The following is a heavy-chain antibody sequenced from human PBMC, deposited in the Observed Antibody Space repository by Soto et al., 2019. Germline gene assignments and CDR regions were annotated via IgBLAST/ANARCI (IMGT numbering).Heavy chain of an antibody. CDR1: GFTFSDYY. Sequence: QVQLVESGGGLVKTSGSLRIACAASGFTFSDYYMSWVRQAPGKGLEWVSYISSSGNTIYYADSVKGRFTISRDNAKNSEYLQMNSLRAEDTALYFCAKMSSENYYNPVFSWGQGTLVNVSS. CDR2: ISSSGNTI. V-gene: IGHV3-11*01. D-gene: IGHD3-22*01. CDR3: AKMSSENYYNPVFS. J-gene: IGHJ4*02.